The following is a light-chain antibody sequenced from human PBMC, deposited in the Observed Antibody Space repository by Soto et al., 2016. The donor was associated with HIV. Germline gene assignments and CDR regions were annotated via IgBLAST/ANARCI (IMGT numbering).Light chain of an antibody. V-gene: IGKV1-8*01. CDR3: QQYYSYVGT. CDR2: AAS. J-gene: IGKJ1*01. CDR1: QGISSY. Sequence: PSSLSASTGDRVTITCRASQGISSYLAWYQQKPGKAPKLLTYAASTLQSGVPSRFSGSGSGTDFTLTISCLQSEDFATYYCQQYYSYVGTFGQGTKVEIK.